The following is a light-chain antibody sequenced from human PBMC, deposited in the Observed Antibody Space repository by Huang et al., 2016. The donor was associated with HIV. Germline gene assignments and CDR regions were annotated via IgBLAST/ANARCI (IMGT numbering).Light chain of an antibody. Sequence: MTQSPAILSVSPGERASLSCRTSQTVTKNLAWYQHRPGQAPRVIIYGASTRASGVPARFSGSGSGTDFTLTISSLQSEDFGIYYCHQYDIWPPAFGGGTRVEVK. CDR2: GAS. CDR1: QTVTKN. CDR3: HQYDIWPPA. V-gene: IGKV3-15*01. J-gene: IGKJ4*01.